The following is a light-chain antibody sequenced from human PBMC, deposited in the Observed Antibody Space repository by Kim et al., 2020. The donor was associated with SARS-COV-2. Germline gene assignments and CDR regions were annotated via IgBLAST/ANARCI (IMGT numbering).Light chain of an antibody. CDR1: QSVSSSY. J-gene: IGKJ4*01. Sequence: EIVLTQSPGTLSLSPGERATLSRRASQSVSSSYLAWYQQKPGQAPSLLIYGASSRATGIPDRFSGSGSGTDFTLTISRLEPEDFAVYYCQQYGSSPLTFGGGTKVDIK. CDR3: QQYGSSPLT. V-gene: IGKV3-20*01. CDR2: GAS.